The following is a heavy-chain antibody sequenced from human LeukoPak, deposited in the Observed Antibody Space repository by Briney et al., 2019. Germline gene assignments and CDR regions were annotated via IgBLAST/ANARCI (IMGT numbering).Heavy chain of an antibody. J-gene: IGHJ5*02. D-gene: IGHD5-12*01. CDR2: ISSSGSTI. CDR3: AKPPGLRRLDP. Sequence: GGSLRLSCAASGFTFSDYYMSWIRQAPGKGLEWVSYISSSGSTIYYADSVKGRFTISRDNSKNTLYLQMNSLRAEDTAVYYCAKPPGLRRLDPWGQGTLVTVSS. V-gene: IGHV3-11*01. CDR1: GFTFSDYY.